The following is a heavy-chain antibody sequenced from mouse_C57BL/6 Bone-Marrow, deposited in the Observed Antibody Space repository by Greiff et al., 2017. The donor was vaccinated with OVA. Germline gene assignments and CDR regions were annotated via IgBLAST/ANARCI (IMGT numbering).Heavy chain of an antibody. CDR3: ARGGNYDYLFAY. Sequence: QVHVKQPGAELVKPGASVKMSCKASGYTFTSYWITWVKQRPGQGLEWIGDIYPGSGSTNYNEKFKSKATLTVDTSSSTAYMQLSSLTSEDSAVYYCARGGNYDYLFAYWGQGTLVTVSA. CDR1: GYTFTSYW. CDR2: IYPGSGST. D-gene: IGHD2-4*01. J-gene: IGHJ3*01. V-gene: IGHV1-55*01.